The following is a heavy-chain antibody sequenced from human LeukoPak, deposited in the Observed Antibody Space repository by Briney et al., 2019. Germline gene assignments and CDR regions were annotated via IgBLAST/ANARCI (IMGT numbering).Heavy chain of an antibody. J-gene: IGHJ4*02. CDR2: INSDGSST. CDR1: GLTFNSYW. V-gene: IGHV3-74*01. CDR3: AREEVATRFDY. Sequence: GGSLRLSCAASGLTFNSYWMHWVRQAPGKGLVWVSRINSDGSSTSYADSVKGRFTISRDNAKNTLYLQMNSLRAEDTAVYYCAREEVATRFDYWGLGTLVTVSS. D-gene: IGHD5-12*01.